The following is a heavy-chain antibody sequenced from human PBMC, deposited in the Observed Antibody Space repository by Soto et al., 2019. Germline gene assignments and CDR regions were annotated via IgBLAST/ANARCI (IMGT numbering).Heavy chain of an antibody. Sequence: GGSLRLSCAASGFTFSSYSMNWVRQAPGKGLEWVSSISSSSSYIYYADSVKGRFTISRDNAKNSLYLQMNSLRAEDTAVYYCAREDSSGWYGGYYYYYGMDVWGQGTTVTDSS. CDR2: ISSSSSYI. D-gene: IGHD6-19*01. CDR3: AREDSSGWYGGYYYYYGMDV. CDR1: GFTFSSYS. J-gene: IGHJ6*02. V-gene: IGHV3-21*01.